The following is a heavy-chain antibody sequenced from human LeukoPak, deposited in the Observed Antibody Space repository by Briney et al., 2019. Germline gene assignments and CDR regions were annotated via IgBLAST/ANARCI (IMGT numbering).Heavy chain of an antibody. D-gene: IGHD2-2*01. CDR2: INAGNGNT. J-gene: IGHJ6*03. CDR1: GYTFTSYA. V-gene: IGHV1-3*01. Sequence: GASVKVSCKASGYTFTSYAMHWVRQAPGQRLEWMGWINAGNGNTKYSQKFQGRVTITRDTSASTAYMELSRLRSDDTAVYYCARGVLGHCSSTSCSSHYMDVWGKGTTVTVSS. CDR3: ARGVLGHCSSTSCSSHYMDV.